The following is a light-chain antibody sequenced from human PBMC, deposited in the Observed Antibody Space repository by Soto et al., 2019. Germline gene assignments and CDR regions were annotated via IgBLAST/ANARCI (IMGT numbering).Light chain of an antibody. Sequence: EIVLTQSPATLSLSPGERATLSCRASQSVSSSLAWYQQKPGQAPRLLFYDASKRASGIPARFSGSGSGTDFTLTISSLEPDDLAVYYCQQRYRWPGAFGQGTKVEIE. J-gene: IGKJ1*01. V-gene: IGKV3-11*01. CDR3: QQRYRWPGA. CDR2: DAS. CDR1: QSVSSS.